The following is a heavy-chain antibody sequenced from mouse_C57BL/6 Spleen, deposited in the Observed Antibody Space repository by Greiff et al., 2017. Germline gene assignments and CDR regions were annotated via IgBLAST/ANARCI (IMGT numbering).Heavy chain of an antibody. J-gene: IGHJ4*01. V-gene: IGHV5-16*01. CDR2: INYDGSST. D-gene: IGHD1-1*01. CDR3: ARGDYGSSYYAMDY. CDR1: GFTFSDYY. Sequence: EVQRVESEGGLVQPGSSMKLSCTASGFTFSDYYMAWVRQVPEKGLEWVANINYDGSSTYYLDSLKSRFIISRDNAKNILYLQMSSLKSEDTATYYCARGDYGSSYYAMDYWGQGTSVTVSS.